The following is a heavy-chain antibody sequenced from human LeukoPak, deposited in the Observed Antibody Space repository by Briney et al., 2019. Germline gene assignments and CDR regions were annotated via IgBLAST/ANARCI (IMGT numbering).Heavy chain of an antibody. Sequence: GGSLRLSCAASGFTFSSYSMNWVRQAPGKGLEWVAAISSSSSYIYYADSVKGRFTISRDSSKNTLYLQMNSLRAEDTAVYYCAKVSGGGLYYDGMDVWGQGTTVTVSS. CDR1: GFTFSSYS. V-gene: IGHV3-21*04. CDR3: AKVSGGGLYYDGMDV. J-gene: IGHJ6*02. D-gene: IGHD1-14*01. CDR2: ISSSSSYI.